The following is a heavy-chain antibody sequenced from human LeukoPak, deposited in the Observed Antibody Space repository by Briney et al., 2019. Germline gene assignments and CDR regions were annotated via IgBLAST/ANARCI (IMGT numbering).Heavy chain of an antibody. J-gene: IGHJ4*02. D-gene: IGHD4-17*01. Sequence: SETLSLTCAVSGGSISSYYWSWIRQPPGKGLEWIGYIYYSGSTNYNPSLKSRVTISVDTSKNQFSLKLSSVTAADTAVYYCARDSSMTNFDYWGQGTLVTVSS. CDR2: IYYSGST. CDR3: ARDSSMTNFDY. V-gene: IGHV4-59*01. CDR1: GGSISSYY.